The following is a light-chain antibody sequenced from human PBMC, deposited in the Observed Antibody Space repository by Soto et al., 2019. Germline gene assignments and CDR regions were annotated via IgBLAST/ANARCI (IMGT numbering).Light chain of an antibody. CDR2: LAS. Sequence: DIVMTQSPDSLAVSLGARATINCKSSQTVFRSSDNKNYLAWYQQKPGQPPKLLIYLASTRESVVPDRYSGSGSGTDFTLTISSLQAEDVATYYCQQYHSPPVTFGGGTKVEIK. V-gene: IGKV4-1*01. J-gene: IGKJ4*01. CDR1: QTVFRSSDNKNY. CDR3: QQYHSPPVT.